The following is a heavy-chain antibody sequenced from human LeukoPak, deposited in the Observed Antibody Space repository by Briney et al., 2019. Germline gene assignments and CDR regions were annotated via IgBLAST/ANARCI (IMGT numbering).Heavy chain of an antibody. V-gene: IGHV3-74*01. J-gene: IGHJ4*02. CDR3: ARESFWSGTPLDY. CDR1: GFTFSSCW. CDR2: INTDGSST. Sequence: GGSLRLSCAASGFTFSSCWMHWVRQAPGKGLVWVSRINTDGSSTSYADSVKGRFTISRDNAKNTLYLQMNSLRAEDTAVYYCARESFWSGTPLDYWGQGTLVTVSS. D-gene: IGHD3-3*01.